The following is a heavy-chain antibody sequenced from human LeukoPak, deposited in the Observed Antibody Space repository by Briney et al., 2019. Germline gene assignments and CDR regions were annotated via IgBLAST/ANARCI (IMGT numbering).Heavy chain of an antibody. CDR1: GGSFSGYY. J-gene: IGHJ4*02. CDR3: AGFYYDSSGYYLFDY. D-gene: IGHD3-22*01. CDR2: INHSGNT. V-gene: IGHV4-34*01. Sequence: PSETLSLTCGVYGGSFSGYYWNWIRQSPGKGLEWVGEINHSGNTNYNPSLKSRVTMSVDTSQRQFSLRLTSVRAADTAVYYCAGFYYDSSGYYLFDYWGQGTLVTVSS.